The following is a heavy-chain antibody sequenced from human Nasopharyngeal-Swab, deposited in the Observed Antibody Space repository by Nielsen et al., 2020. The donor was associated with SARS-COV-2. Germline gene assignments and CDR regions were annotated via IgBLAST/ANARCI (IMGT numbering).Heavy chain of an antibody. Sequence: WIRQPPGKGLEWIGEINHSGSTNYNPSLKSRVTISVDTSKNQFSLKLSSVTAADTAVYYCAREGDIVATTYFDYWGQGTLVPSPQ. D-gene: IGHD5-12*01. CDR3: AREGDIVATTYFDY. CDR2: INHSGST. J-gene: IGHJ4*02. V-gene: IGHV4-34*01.